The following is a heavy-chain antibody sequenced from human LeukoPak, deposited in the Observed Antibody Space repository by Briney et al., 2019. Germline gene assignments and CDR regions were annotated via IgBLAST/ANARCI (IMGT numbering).Heavy chain of an antibody. J-gene: IGHJ4*02. CDR2: ISGSGGST. Sequence: PGGSLRLSCAASGFSVNTNYMTWVRQAPWKGLEWVSAISGSGGSTYYADSVKGRFTISRDNSKNTLYLQMNSLRAEDTAVYYCATWSRTGTTALYYFDYWGQGTLVTVSS. CDR1: GFSVNTNY. D-gene: IGHD1-1*01. CDR3: ATWSRTGTTALYYFDY. V-gene: IGHV3-23*01.